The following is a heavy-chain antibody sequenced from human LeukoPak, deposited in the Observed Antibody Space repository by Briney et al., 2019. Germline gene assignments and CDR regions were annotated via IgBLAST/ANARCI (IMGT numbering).Heavy chain of an antibody. CDR1: GYTFTSYD. Sequence: GASVKVSCKASGYTFTSYDNHWARQATGQGLEWMGWMNPNSGNTGYAQKFQGRVTMTRNTPISTAYMALSSLRSEDTAVYYCARVMVRGVKVMGYWGQGTLVTVSS. J-gene: IGHJ4*02. CDR3: ARVMVRGVKVMGY. D-gene: IGHD3-10*01. CDR2: MNPNSGNT. V-gene: IGHV1-8*01.